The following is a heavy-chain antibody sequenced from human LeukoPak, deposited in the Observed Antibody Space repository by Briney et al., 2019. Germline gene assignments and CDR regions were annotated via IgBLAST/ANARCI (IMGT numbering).Heavy chain of an antibody. V-gene: IGHV3-30*04. CDR3: ARDQWLVPGGEFDY. D-gene: IGHD6-19*01. J-gene: IGHJ4*02. Sequence: GRSLRLSCAASGFTFSSYAMHWVRQAPGKGLEWVAVISYDGSNKYYADSVKGRFTISRDNSKNTLYLQMNSLRAEDTAVYYCARDQWLVPGGEFDYWGQGTLVTVSS. CDR1: GFTFSSYA. CDR2: ISYDGSNK.